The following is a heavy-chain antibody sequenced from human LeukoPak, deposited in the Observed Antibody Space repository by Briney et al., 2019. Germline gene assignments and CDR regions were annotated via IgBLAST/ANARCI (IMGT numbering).Heavy chain of an antibody. J-gene: IGHJ5*02. Sequence: GGSLRLSCAASGFTFSSYAMSWVRQAPGKGLEWVSAISGSGGSTYYADSVRGRFTISRDNPKNTLYLQMNSLRAEDTAVYYCAKDSARLARGEFDPWGQGTLATVSS. V-gene: IGHV3-23*01. D-gene: IGHD3-10*01. CDR3: AKDSARLARGEFDP. CDR2: ISGSGGST. CDR1: GFTFSSYA.